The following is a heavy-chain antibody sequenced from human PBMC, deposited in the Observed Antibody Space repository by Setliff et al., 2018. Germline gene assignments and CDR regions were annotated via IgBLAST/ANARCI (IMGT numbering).Heavy chain of an antibody. Sequence: GASVKVSCKAVGYTFLSYGLSWVRQAPGQGLEWMGWISAYTGKTDYAQNFQGRVTMTTDTSTNTAYLELRSLRHDDTAVYFCARAPRLEWILPTFDYWGQGTPVTVSS. V-gene: IGHV1-18*01. J-gene: IGHJ4*02. CDR2: ISAYTGKT. CDR1: GYTFLSYG. CDR3: ARAPRLEWILPTFDY. D-gene: IGHD3-3*01.